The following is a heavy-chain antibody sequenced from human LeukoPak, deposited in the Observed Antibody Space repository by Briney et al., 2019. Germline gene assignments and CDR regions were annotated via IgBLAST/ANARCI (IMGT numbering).Heavy chain of an antibody. Sequence: AGESLKISCKGSGYSFTSYWISWVRQMPGKGLEWMGRIDPSDSYTKYSPSFQGHVTISGDESISTACLQWSSLKASDTAMYYCARHFLGELPDMDVWGQGTTVTVSS. CDR1: GYSFTSYW. D-gene: IGHD1-26*01. J-gene: IGHJ6*02. CDR3: ARHFLGELPDMDV. CDR2: IDPSDSYT. V-gene: IGHV5-10-1*01.